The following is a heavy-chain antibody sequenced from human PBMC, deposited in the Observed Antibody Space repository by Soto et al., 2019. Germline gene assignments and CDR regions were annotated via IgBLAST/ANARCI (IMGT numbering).Heavy chain of an antibody. Sequence: ASVKVSCKASGYTFTSYGISWVRQAPGQGLEWMGWISAYNGNTNYAQKLQGRVTMTTDTSTSTAYMELRSLRSDDTAVYYCARYESGYEGHDAFDIWGQGTMVTVSS. CDR3: ARYESGYEGHDAFDI. CDR1: GYTFTSYG. V-gene: IGHV1-18*01. J-gene: IGHJ3*02. D-gene: IGHD3-22*01. CDR2: ISAYNGNT.